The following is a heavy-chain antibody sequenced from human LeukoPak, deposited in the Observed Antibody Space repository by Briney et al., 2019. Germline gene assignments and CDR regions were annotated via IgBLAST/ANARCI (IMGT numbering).Heavy chain of an antibody. CDR1: GYTFTGYY. CDR2: INPNSGGT. V-gene: IGHV1-2*02. CDR3: ARVWGSGSTARSYYYGMDV. D-gene: IGHD3-10*01. J-gene: IGHJ6*02. Sequence: ASVKVSCTASGYTFTGYYMHWVRQAPGQGLEWMGWINPNSGGTYYAQKFQGRVTMTRDTSISTAYMELSRLRSADTAVYYCARVWGSGSTARSYYYGMDVWGQGTTVTVSS.